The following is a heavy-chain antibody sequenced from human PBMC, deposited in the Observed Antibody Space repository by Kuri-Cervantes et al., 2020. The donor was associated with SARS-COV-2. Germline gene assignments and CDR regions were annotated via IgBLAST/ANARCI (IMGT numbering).Heavy chain of an antibody. V-gene: IGHV4-34*01. J-gene: IGHJ3*02. D-gene: IGHD5-18*01. Sequence: ESLKISCAASGFTFSSYSMNWIRQPPGKGLEWIGEINHSGSTNYNPSLRSRVTISVDTSKNQFSLKLSSVTAADTAVYYCARAWIQLWLGPDAFDIWGQATMVTVSS. CDR3: ARAWIQLWLGPDAFDI. CDR2: INHSGST. CDR1: GFTFSSYS.